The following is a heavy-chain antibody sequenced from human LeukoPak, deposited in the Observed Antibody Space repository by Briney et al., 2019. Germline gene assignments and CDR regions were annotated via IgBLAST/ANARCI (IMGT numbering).Heavy chain of an antibody. V-gene: IGHV3-73*01. CDR2: IRSKANSYAT. CDR3: SSSLWFGELLKAFDL. CDR1: GFTFIGSA. J-gene: IGHJ2*01. D-gene: IGHD3-10*01. Sequence: PGGSLKFPVAAPGFTFIGSALPGVRQAPGKGWGGVGRIRSKANSYATAYAASVKGRFTVSRDDSKNTAYPQMNSLKTEDTAVYYCSSSLWFGELLKAFDLWGRGTLVTVSS.